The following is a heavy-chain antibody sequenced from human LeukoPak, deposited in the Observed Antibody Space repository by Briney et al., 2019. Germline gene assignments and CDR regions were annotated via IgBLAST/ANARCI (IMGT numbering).Heavy chain of an antibody. CDR2: INPSGGST. CDR3: ASCFTIFGGYYYYGMDV. J-gene: IGHJ6*02. D-gene: IGHD3-3*01. Sequence: ASVKVSSKASGYTFTSYYMHWVRQAPGQGLEWMGIINPSGGSTSYAQKFQGRVTMTRDTSTSTVYMELSSLRSEDTAVYYCASCFTIFGGYYYYGMDVWGQGTTVTVSS. CDR1: GYTFTSYY. V-gene: IGHV1-46*01.